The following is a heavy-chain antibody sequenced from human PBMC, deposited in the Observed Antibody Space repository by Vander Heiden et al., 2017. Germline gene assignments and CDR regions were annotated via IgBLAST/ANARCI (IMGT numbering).Heavy chain of an antibody. CDR1: RLTFSNAW. J-gene: IGHJ6*02. CDR3: TTEGIVNQRWWYYGMDV. D-gene: IGHD3-16*02. CDR2: IKDKTNGETV. V-gene: IGHV3-15*01. Sequence: EVQLVESGGGVVNPGGSLRVSCAVSRLTFSNAWLSWVPQAPGKGLEWVGRIKDKTNGETVDYAAPVKGRFTISRDDLKNTLYLQMNSLKTDDTAVYYCTTEGIVNQRWWYYGMDVWGQGTTVTVSS.